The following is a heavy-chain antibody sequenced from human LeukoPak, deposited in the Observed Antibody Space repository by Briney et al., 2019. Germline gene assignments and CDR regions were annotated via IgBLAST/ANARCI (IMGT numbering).Heavy chain of an antibody. V-gene: IGHV3-9*03. Sequence: GRSLRLSCAASGFTFDDYAMHWVRQAPGKGLEWVSGISWNSGSIGYADSVKGRFTISRDNAKNSLYLQMNSLSADDMTLYYCAKDRYGGNSGLLDYWGQGTLVTASS. CDR2: ISWNSGSI. D-gene: IGHD4-23*01. CDR3: AKDRYGGNSGLLDY. CDR1: GFTFDDYA. J-gene: IGHJ4*02.